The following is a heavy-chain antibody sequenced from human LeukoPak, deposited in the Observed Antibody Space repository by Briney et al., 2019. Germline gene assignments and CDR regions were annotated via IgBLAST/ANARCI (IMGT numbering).Heavy chain of an antibody. CDR3: AKDLKWEIIVGPATGY. CDR1: GFTFSSYA. J-gene: IGHJ4*02. D-gene: IGHD1-26*01. V-gene: IGHV3-23*01. CDR2: ISGRGGST. Sequence: GGSLRLSCAASGFTFSSYAMSWVRQAPGKGLEWASAISGRGGSTYYADSVKGRFTISRDNSKNTLYLQMNSLRAEDTAVYYCAKDLKWEIIVGPATGYWGQGTLVTVSS.